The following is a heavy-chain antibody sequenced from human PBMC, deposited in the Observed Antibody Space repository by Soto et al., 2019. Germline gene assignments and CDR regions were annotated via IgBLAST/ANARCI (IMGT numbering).Heavy chain of an antibody. J-gene: IGHJ4*02. CDR2: IGKVGDT. Sequence: EVQLVESGGGLVQPGGSLRLSCAASGFTFSNYDFHWVRQGRGEGLQWVSGIGKVGDTYYVDSVRGRFTTSREDAKNSLYLQMNSLRAGDTAVYYCARGAPTGFDYWGQGILVTVSS. CDR1: GFTFSNYD. V-gene: IGHV3-13*04. CDR3: ARGAPTGFDY.